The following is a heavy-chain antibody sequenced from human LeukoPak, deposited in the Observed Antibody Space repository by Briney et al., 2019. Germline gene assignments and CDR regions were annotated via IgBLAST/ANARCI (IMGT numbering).Heavy chain of an antibody. CDR2: TYYRSKWYD. D-gene: IGHD6-19*01. CDR3: ARDLGTSGWYTFDF. Sequence: SQALSLTCAISGDQVSSKNGALNWIKQSQSRGLEWLGRTYYRSKWYDEYADSVKGRVTISPDTSKNQFSLHVYSVTPEDTAVYYCARDLGTSGWYTFDFWGQGTLVTVSS. V-gene: IGHV6-1*01. CDR1: GDQVSSKNGA. J-gene: IGHJ5*01.